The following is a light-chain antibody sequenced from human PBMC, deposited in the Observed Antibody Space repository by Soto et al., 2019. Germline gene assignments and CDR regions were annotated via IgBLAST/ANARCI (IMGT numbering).Light chain of an antibody. Sequence: QSVLTQPPSVSGAPGQRVTISCSGSSSNIGAGYDVHWYQQLPGKAPKLLIYGNSNRPSGVPDRFSGSKSGTSASLAITGLQAEDEAIYYCQSYDTSLSGGNVVFGGGTKLNVL. J-gene: IGLJ2*01. CDR2: GNS. CDR1: SSNIGAGYD. V-gene: IGLV1-40*01. CDR3: QSYDTSLSGGNVV.